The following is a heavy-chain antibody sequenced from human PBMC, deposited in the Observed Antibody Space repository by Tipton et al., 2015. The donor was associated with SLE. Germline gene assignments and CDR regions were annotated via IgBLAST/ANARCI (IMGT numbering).Heavy chain of an antibody. CDR3: ARDRYYDSSGYFDY. D-gene: IGHD3-22*01. CDR2: INHSGST. CDR1: GGSFSGYY. V-gene: IGHV4-34*01. Sequence: TLSLTCAVYGGSFSGYYWSWIRQPPGKGLGWIGEINHSGSTYYNPSLKSRVTISVDTSKNQFSLKLSSVTAADTAVYYCARDRYYDSSGYFDYWGQGTLVTVSS. J-gene: IGHJ4*02.